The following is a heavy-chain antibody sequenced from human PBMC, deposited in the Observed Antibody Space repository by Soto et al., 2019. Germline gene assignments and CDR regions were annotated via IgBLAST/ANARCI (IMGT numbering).Heavy chain of an antibody. D-gene: IGHD2-8*01. J-gene: IGHJ5*02. CDR2: IYYTGTT. V-gene: IGHV4-59*01. Sequence: LSRTCTVSGDSITNYYWSWIRQAPGKGLEWVGYIYYTGTTTYSPSLKSRVAMSLDTSKKQVSLKVTSMTAADTAVYYCAREYLRWFDPWGQGTMVTVSS. CDR1: GDSITNYY. CDR3: AREYLRWFDP.